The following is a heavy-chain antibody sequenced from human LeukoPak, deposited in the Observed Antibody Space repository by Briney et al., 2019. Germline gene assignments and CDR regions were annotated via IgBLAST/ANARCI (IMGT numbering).Heavy chain of an antibody. CDR3: ARISYYYDSSGYHYYFDY. CDR2: IYYSGST. V-gene: IGHV4-31*03. J-gene: IGHJ4*02. CDR1: DGSISSGGYY. D-gene: IGHD3-22*01. Sequence: SETLSLTCTVSDGSISSGGYYWSWIRQHPGKSLEWIGYIYYSGSTYYNPSLKSRVTISVDTSKNQFSLKLSSVTAADTAVYYCARISYYYDSSGYHYYFDYWGQGTLVTVSS.